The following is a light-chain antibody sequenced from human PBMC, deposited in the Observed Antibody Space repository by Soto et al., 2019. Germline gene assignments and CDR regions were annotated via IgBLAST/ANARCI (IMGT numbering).Light chain of an antibody. CDR3: SSYAGGNNIV. Sequence: QLVLTQPPSAAGSPGQSVTISCTGTSSDVGGYNSVSWYQEHPGKAPKLMIYEVSKRPSGVPDRFSGSKSGNTASLTVSGLQAEDEADYYCSSYAGGNNIVFGTGTKLTVL. J-gene: IGLJ1*01. CDR1: SSDVGGYNS. CDR2: EVS. V-gene: IGLV2-8*01.